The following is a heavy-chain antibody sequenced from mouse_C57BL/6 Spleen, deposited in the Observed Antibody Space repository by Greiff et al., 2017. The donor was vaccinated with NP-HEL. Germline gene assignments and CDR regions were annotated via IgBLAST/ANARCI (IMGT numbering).Heavy chain of an antibody. CDR1: GFTFSSYA. J-gene: IGHJ4*01. D-gene: IGHD1-1*01. Sequence: EVKLMESGGGLVKPGGSLKLSCAASGFTFSSYAMSWVRQTPEKRLEWVATISDGGSYTYYPDNVKGRFTISRDNAKNNLYLQMIHLKSEDTAMYYCASYGSSVYYYAMDYWGQGTSVTVSS. CDR3: ASYGSSVYYYAMDY. V-gene: IGHV5-4*03. CDR2: ISDGGSYT.